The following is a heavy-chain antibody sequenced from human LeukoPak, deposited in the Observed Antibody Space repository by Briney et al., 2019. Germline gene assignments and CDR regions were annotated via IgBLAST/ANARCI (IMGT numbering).Heavy chain of an antibody. CDR1: GFTLSSYG. J-gene: IGHJ4*02. CDR3: VRDPGNDRSGYYFDS. D-gene: IGHD3-22*01. CDR2: IWYDGSKK. V-gene: IGHV3-33*01. Sequence: SGGSLRLSCAASGFTLSSYGMHWVRQVPGKGLEWVALIWYDGSKKNYADSVKGRFTISKDNMLYLQMDSRRAEDTAVYYCVRDPGNDRSGYYFDSWGQGTLVTVSS.